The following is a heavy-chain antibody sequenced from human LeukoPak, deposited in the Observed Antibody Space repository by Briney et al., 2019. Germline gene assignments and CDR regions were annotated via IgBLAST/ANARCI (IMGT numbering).Heavy chain of an antibody. J-gene: IGHJ4*02. D-gene: IGHD2-2*01. V-gene: IGHV4-4*07. CDR1: GGSISSYY. CDR2: IYTSGST. CDR3: AGEQCSSTFCYARNFDY. Sequence: SETLSLTCTVSGGSISSYYWSWIRQPAGKGLEWIGRIYTSGSTNYNPSLKSRVTMSVDTSKNQFSLKLSSVTAADTAVYYCAGEQCSSTFCYARNFDYWGQGTLVTVSS.